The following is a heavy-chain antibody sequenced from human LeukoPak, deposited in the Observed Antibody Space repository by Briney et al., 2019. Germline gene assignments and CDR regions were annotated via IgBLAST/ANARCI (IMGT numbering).Heavy chain of an antibody. V-gene: IGHV3-33*01. J-gene: IGHJ4*02. D-gene: IGHD4-23*01. Sequence: GGSLRLSCAASGFTFTNYGMHWVRQAPGKGLEWVAVIWYDGSNKYYADSVKGRFTISRDDSMSTLSLQMNSLRVEDTAVYYCARAGVGNSAAYFDYWGQGTLVSVSS. CDR3: ARAGVGNSAAYFDY. CDR2: IWYDGSNK. CDR1: GFTFTNYG.